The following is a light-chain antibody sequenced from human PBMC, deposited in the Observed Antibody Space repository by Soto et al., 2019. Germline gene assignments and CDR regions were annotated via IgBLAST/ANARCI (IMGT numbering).Light chain of an antibody. CDR3: SSYTGSNLGV. CDR2: EVS. Sequence: VLTQPASVSGSPGQSITISCTGTSSDVGGYNYVSWYQQHPGKAPTLMISEVSNRPSGVSNRFSGSKSGNTASLTISGLQAEDEADYYCSSYTGSNLGVFGTGTKVTVL. CDR1: SSDVGGYNY. J-gene: IGLJ1*01. V-gene: IGLV2-14*01.